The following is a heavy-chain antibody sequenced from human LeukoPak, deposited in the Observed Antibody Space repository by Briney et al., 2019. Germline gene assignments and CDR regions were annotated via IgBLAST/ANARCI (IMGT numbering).Heavy chain of an antibody. D-gene: IGHD4-17*01. V-gene: IGHV3-48*03. CDR1: GFTFNNYE. CDR3: TRLADYGDHGDFDI. Sequence: GGSLRLSCAASGFTFNNYEMNWVRQAPGKGLEWVSYISSSASIIYYADSVKGRFTISRDNAKNSLYLQMNSLKTEDTAVYYCTRLADYGDHGDFDIWGQGTMVTVSS. CDR2: ISSSASII. J-gene: IGHJ3*02.